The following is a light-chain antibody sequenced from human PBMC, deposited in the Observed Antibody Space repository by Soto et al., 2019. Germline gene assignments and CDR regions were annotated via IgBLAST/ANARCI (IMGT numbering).Light chain of an antibody. CDR1: QNLSSN. Sequence: EILMTQSPATLSVSPGERATLSSRASQNLSSNLAWYQQKPGQAPRLLIYGASSRATGIPDRFSGSGSGTDFTLTISRLEPEDFAVYYCQQYGSSPTFGQGTKVDIK. CDR2: GAS. J-gene: IGKJ1*01. CDR3: QQYGSSPT. V-gene: IGKV3-20*01.